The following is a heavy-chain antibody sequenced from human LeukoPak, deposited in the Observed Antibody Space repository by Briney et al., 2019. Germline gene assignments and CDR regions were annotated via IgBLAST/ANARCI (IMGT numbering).Heavy chain of an antibody. J-gene: IGHJ5*02. V-gene: IGHV3-33*01. CDR3: ARDLGVVVPAAIDWFDP. D-gene: IGHD2-2*02. Sequence: LSGGSLRLSCAASVFTFSSCGMHWVRQAPGKGLEWVAVIWNDGSYKYYADSVKGRFTISRDNSKNTLYLEMNSLRAGDTAVYYCARDLGVVVPAAIDWFDPWGQGTLVTVSS. CDR1: VFTFSSCG. CDR2: IWNDGSYK.